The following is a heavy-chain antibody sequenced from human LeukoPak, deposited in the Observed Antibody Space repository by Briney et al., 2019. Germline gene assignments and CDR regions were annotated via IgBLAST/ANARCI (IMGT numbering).Heavy chain of an antibody. CDR1: VGSISSSSYY. J-gene: IGHJ5*02. Sequence: PSETLSLTCTVSVGSISSSSYYWGWIRQPPGKGLEWMGSIYYSGSTYYNPSLKSRVTISVDTSNNQFSLKLSPVTAADTAVYYCASQYYYDSSDFSESWGQGTRVTVSS. V-gene: IGHV4-39*01. D-gene: IGHD3-22*01. CDR3: ASQYYYDSSDFSES. CDR2: IYYSGST.